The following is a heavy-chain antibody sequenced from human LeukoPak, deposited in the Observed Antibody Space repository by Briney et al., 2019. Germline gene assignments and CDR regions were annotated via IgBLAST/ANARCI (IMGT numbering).Heavy chain of an antibody. Sequence: SVKVSCKASGGTFSSYAISWVRQAPGQGLEWMGGIIPIFGTANYAQKFQGRVTITTDESTSTAYMELSSLRSEDTAVYYCARGGDSSGWYGEYYFDYWGQGTLVTVSS. CDR3: ARGGDSSGWYGEYYFDY. D-gene: IGHD6-19*01. CDR1: GGTFSSYA. V-gene: IGHV1-69*05. J-gene: IGHJ4*02. CDR2: IIPIFGTA.